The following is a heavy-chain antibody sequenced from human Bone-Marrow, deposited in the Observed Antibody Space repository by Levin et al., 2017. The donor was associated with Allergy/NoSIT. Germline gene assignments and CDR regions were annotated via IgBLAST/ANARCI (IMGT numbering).Heavy chain of an antibody. CDR3: VRGRGGSGYDAFDH. CDR1: GFTFSANS. Sequence: SCAASGFTFSANSIHWVRQAPGKGLQFVSAINDRGGATYYANSVKGRFTMSRDNSRNTVSLQMGSLRPDDTGVYYCVRGRGGSGYDAFDHWGQGTLVTVSS. J-gene: IGHJ4*02. D-gene: IGHD5-12*01. V-gene: IGHV3-64*01. CDR2: INDRGGAT.